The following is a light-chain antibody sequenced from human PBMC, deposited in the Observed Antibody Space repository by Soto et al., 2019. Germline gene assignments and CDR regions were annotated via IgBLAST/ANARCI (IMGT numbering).Light chain of an antibody. CDR2: EGS. V-gene: IGLV2-23*01. CDR1: SSDVGSYIL. J-gene: IGLJ1*01. CDR3: CSYAGRVYV. Sequence: QSALTQPASVSGSPGQSITISCTGTSSDVGSYILVSWYQQHPGKAPKLMIYEGSKRPSGVSNRFSGSKSGNTASLTISGLQAEDEADYYCCSYAGRVYVFGTGTKLTVL.